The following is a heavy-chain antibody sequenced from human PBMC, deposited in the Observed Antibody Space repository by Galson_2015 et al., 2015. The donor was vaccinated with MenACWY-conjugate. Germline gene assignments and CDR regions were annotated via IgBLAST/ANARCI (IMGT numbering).Heavy chain of an antibody. J-gene: IGHJ5*02. CDR1: RYTFSDYF. D-gene: IGHD3-16*01. CDR2: IDPKSGDT. V-gene: IGHV1-2*04. CDR3: VRDAVGGSGWFDP. Sequence: SVKVSCKASRYTFSDYFIHWVRQAPGQGLEWMGWIDPKSGDTNYAQKFQGSVTMTRDTSISTVYMELNRLISDDTAVYYCVRDAVGGSGWFDPWGQGTLVTVSS.